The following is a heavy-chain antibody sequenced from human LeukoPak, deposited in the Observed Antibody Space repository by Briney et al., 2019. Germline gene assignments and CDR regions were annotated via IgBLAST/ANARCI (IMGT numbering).Heavy chain of an antibody. CDR3: ARAAYTTRGYSYGYSDY. CDR2: INPSGGST. CDR1: GYTFTSYY. V-gene: IGHV1-46*01. J-gene: IGHJ4*02. D-gene: IGHD5-18*01. Sequence: ASVKVPCKASGYTFTSYYMHWVRQAPGQGLEWMGIINPSGGSTSYAQKFQGRVTMTRDTSTSTVYMELSSLRSEDTAVYYCARAAYTTRGYSYGYSDYWGQGTLVTVSS.